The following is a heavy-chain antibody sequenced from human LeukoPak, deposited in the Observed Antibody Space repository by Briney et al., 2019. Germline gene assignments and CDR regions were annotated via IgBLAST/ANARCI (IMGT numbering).Heavy chain of an antibody. CDR3: ARGRPEGYPSVSTSY. CDR1: GGSISSSNYY. J-gene: IGHJ4*02. D-gene: IGHD1-14*01. Sequence: TSDTLSLTCTVSGGSISSSNYYWRWIRQPPGKGLEWLGEINHSGSTNYHPSLKSRVTISVDTSKNQFSLKLSSVTAADTAVYYCARGRPEGYPSVSTSYWGQGTLVTVSS. V-gene: IGHV4-39*07. CDR2: INHSGST.